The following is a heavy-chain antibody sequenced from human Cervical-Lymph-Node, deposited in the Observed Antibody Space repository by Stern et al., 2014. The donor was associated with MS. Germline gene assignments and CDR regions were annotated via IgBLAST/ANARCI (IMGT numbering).Heavy chain of an antibody. CDR2: IIPIFGIA. Sequence: QVQLVQSGAEVKKPGSSVKVSCKASGGTISNYIIGWVRQAPGQGLEWMGGIIPIFGIANYAEKFQDRVTITADESTSTAYMDLSSLRSEDTAVYYCARATSDYIWGTYRFLDSWGQGTLVIGSS. D-gene: IGHD3-16*02. CDR1: GGTISNYI. J-gene: IGHJ4*02. CDR3: ARATSDYIWGTYRFLDS. V-gene: IGHV1-69*01.